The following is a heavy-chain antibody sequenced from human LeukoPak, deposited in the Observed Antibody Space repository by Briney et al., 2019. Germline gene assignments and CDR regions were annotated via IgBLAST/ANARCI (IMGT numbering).Heavy chain of an antibody. CDR2: IYYSGST. V-gene: IGHV4-59*01. CDR3: ARGTYSSGRIPFDY. CDR1: GGSISSYY. D-gene: IGHD6-19*01. Sequence: PSETLSLTCTVSGGSISSYYWSWIRQPPGKGLEWIGYIYYSGSTNYNPSLKSRVTISVDTSKNQFSLKLSSVTAADTAVYYCARGTYSSGRIPFDYWGQGTLVTASS. J-gene: IGHJ4*02.